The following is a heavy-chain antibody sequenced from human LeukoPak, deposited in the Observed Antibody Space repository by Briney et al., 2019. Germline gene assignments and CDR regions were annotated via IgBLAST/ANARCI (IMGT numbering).Heavy chain of an antibody. D-gene: IGHD2-21*02. CDR1: GGSISSGGYY. V-gene: IGHV4-31*03. CDR3: ARGGGDHTVYFDY. J-gene: IGHJ4*02. CDR2: IYYSGST. Sequence: SETLSLTCTVSGGSISSGGYYWSWIRQHPGKGLEWIGYIYYSGSTYYTPSLESRVTISVDTSKNQFSLKLSSVTAADTAVYYCARGGGDHTVYFDYWGQGTLVTVSS.